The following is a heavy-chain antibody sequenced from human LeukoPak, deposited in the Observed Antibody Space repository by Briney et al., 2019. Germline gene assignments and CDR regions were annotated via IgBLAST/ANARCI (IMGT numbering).Heavy chain of an antibody. CDR2: MNPNSGNT. Sequence: ASVKVSCKASGYTFTSYDINWVRQAAGQGLEWMGWMNPNSGNTGYAQKFQGRVTMTRNTSISTAYMELSSLRSEDTAVYYCARGNYDSRMYYFDYWGQGTLVTVSS. CDR1: GYTFTSYD. D-gene: IGHD3-22*01. CDR3: ARGNYDSRMYYFDY. V-gene: IGHV1-8*01. J-gene: IGHJ4*02.